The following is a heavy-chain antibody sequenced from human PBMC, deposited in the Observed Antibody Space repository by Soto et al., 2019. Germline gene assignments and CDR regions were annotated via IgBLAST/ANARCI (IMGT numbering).Heavy chain of an antibody. J-gene: IGHJ4*02. CDR2: ISGSGGST. CDR1: GFTFSSYA. Sequence: GGSLRLSCAASGFTFSSYAMSWVRQAPGKGLEWVSAISGSGGSTYYADSVKGRFTISRDNSKNTLYLQMNSLRAEDTAVYFFANQQAYCSGGSCPDDYRDQGPRVTVPS. D-gene: IGHD2-15*01. V-gene: IGHV3-23*01. CDR3: ANQQAYCSGGSCPDDY.